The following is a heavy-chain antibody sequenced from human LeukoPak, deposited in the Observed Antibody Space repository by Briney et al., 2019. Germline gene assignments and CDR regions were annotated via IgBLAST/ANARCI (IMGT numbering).Heavy chain of an antibody. CDR3: ARDLGDSSGWTHVDY. CDR2: ISAYNGNT. J-gene: IGHJ4*02. D-gene: IGHD6-19*01. CDR1: GYTFTSYG. Sequence: ASVKVSCKASGYTFTSYGISWVRQAPGQGLEWMGWISAYNGNTNYAQKLQGRVTMTTDTSTSTAYMELRSLRSGDTAVYYCARDLGDSSGWTHVDYWGQGTLVTVSS. V-gene: IGHV1-18*01.